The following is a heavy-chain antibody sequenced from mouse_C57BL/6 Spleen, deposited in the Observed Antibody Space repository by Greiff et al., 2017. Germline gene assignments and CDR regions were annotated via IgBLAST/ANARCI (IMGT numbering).Heavy chain of an antibody. Sequence: QVQLKQPGAELVKPGASVKLSCKASGYTFTSYWMQWVKQRPGQGLEWIGEIDPSDSYTNYNQKFKGKATLTVDTSSSTAYMQLSSLTSEDSAVYYCAREDGNYGDYYAMDYWGQGTSVTVSS. CDR3: AREDGNYGDYYAMDY. V-gene: IGHV1-50*01. D-gene: IGHD2-1*01. CDR1: GYTFTSYW. CDR2: IDPSDSYT. J-gene: IGHJ4*01.